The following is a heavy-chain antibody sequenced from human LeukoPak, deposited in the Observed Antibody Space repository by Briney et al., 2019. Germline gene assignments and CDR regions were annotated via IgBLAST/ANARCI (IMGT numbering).Heavy chain of an antibody. Sequence: GSLRLSCAASGFTFSSYGMHWVRQAPGKGLEWVAVISYDGSNKYYADSVKGRFTISRDNSKNTLYLQMNSLRAEDTAVYYCANGYCTNGVCYPYYYYYMDVWGKGTTVTVSS. V-gene: IGHV3-30*18. CDR3: ANGYCTNGVCYPYYYYYMDV. D-gene: IGHD2-8*01. CDR2: ISYDGSNK. CDR1: GFTFSSYG. J-gene: IGHJ6*03.